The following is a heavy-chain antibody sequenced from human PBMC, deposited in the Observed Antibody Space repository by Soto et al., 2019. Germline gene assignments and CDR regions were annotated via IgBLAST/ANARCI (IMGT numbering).Heavy chain of an antibody. CDR1: GFVFADYG. Sequence: QGQLVESGGGVVQAGPSLRLSCAASGFVFADYGVHWVRQAPGKGLEWVAVVSFDGTNKFYADSVKGRFTISRDNSNNTLYLQMNSLRTEDTAVYYCAKDTLYPVVSYFYYGLDVWGQGTTVTVSS. CDR3: AKDTLYPVVSYFYYGLDV. CDR2: VSFDGTNK. D-gene: IGHD2-8*01. V-gene: IGHV3-30*18. J-gene: IGHJ6*02.